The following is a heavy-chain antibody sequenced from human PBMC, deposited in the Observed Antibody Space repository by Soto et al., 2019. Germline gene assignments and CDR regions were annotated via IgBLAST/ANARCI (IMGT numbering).Heavy chain of an antibody. Sequence: GASVKVSFKASGYTFTSYGISWVRQAPGQGLEWMGWISAYNGNTNYAQKLQARVTMTTDTSTSTAYMELRSLRSDDTAVYYCARACSSTTCLNGFDPWGQGTLVTVS. CDR3: ARACSSTTCLNGFDP. J-gene: IGHJ5*02. CDR2: ISAYNGNT. V-gene: IGHV1-18*01. D-gene: IGHD2-2*01. CDR1: GYTFTSYG.